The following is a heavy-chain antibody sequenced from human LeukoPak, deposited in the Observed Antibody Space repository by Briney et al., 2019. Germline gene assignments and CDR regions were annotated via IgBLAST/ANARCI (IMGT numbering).Heavy chain of an antibody. CDR2: INWNGGST. V-gene: IGHV3-20*04. CDR1: GFTFDDYG. D-gene: IGHD6-19*01. J-gene: IGHJ5*02. CDR3: ASTGYSSGWYWFDP. Sequence: GGSLRLSCAASGFTFDDYGMSWVRQAPGKGLEWLSGINWNGGSTGYADSVKGRFTISRDNAKNSLYLQMNSLRAEDTALYYCASTGYSSGWYWFDPWGQGTLVTVSS.